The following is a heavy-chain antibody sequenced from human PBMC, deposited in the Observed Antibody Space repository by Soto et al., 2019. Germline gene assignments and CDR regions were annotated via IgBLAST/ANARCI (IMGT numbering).Heavy chain of an antibody. CDR2: IGPNGGT. CDR1: GFTFSSYS. J-gene: IGHJ4*02. CDR3: VKDLHVVSSSGY. V-gene: IGHV3-64D*06. D-gene: IGHD6-6*01. Sequence: GGSLRLSCSASGFTFSSYSMHWVRRAPGKGLEYVSAIGPNGGTWYADSVKGRFTISRDSSKSSLYLQMSSLRVEDTAVYYCVKDLHVVSSSGYWGQGALVTVSS.